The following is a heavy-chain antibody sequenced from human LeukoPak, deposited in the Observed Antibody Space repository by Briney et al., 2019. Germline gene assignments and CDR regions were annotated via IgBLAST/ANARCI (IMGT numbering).Heavy chain of an antibody. CDR3: ARGYIIPVANPDY. D-gene: IGHD2-2*01. V-gene: IGHV3-30*04. CDR2: ISYDGSNT. CDR1: GFTFSSFA. J-gene: IGHJ4*02. Sequence: GGSLRLSCAASGFTFSSFAVHWVRQAPGKGLDWVAVISYDGSNTYYADSVKGRFTISRDNSKNTLSLQMNSLRAEDTAVYYCARGYIIPVANPDYWGQGTLVSVST.